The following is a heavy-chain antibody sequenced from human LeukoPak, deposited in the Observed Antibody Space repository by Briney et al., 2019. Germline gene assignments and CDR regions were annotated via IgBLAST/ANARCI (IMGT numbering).Heavy chain of an antibody. D-gene: IGHD4-17*01. CDR3: AKMGTVTTQGTHLDY. J-gene: IGHJ4*02. CDR2: ISYTGST. V-gene: IGHV4-59*08. CDR1: GGSISRYY. Sequence: SETLSLTCTVSGGSISRYYWSWIRQPPGKGLEWIGYISYTGSTTYNSSLKSRVTISLDTSKNQFSLKLSSVTAADTAVYYCAKMGTVTTQGTHLDYWGQGTLVTVSS.